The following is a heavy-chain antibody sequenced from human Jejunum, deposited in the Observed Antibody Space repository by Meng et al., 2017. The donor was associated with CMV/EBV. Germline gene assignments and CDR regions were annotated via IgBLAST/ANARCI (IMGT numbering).Heavy chain of an antibody. CDR2: IYRGDDK. CDR3: AHFVGGYYPSRPDY. J-gene: IGHJ4*02. CDR1: GFSPSTSGEG. V-gene: IGHV2-5*02. Sequence: QVTLKASGPTLVTPTQTLTLTCSFSGFSPSTSGEGGGWIRQPPGKALEWLALIYRGDDKRYSPSLKSRLSIAKDTSKNEVVLTVTTMGPVDTGTYYCAHFVGGYYPSRPDYWGQGTLVTVSS. D-gene: IGHD1-26*01.